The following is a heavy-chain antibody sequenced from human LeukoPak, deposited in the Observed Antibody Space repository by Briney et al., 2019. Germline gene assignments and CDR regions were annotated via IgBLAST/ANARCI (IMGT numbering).Heavy chain of an antibody. CDR3: ARGYSGSGTYHIDY. V-gene: IGHV4-4*07. CDR2: IYTSGST. J-gene: IGHJ4*02. CDR1: GGSISTSY. D-gene: IGHD3-10*01. Sequence: KPSETLSLTGTVSGGSISTSYWSWIRQPAGRGLEWIGRIYTSGSTNYNPSLKSRVTMSVDTSKNQFSLKVRSVTAADTAVYYCARGYSGSGTYHIDYWGQGTLVTVSS.